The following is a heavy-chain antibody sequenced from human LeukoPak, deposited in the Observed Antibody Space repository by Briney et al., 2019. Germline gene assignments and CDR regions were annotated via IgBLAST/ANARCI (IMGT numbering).Heavy chain of an antibody. D-gene: IGHD3-10*01. CDR3: ARDGPITNYFGN. V-gene: IGHV3-48*02. Sequence: GGSLRLSCVASGFSFSDYSMNWVRQAPGKGLEWISYILNTGTIINYADSVKGRFTISRDNAKNSLYLQLNSLRDEDTAVYYCARDGPITNYFGNWGQGTLVTVSS. CDR2: ILNTGTII. J-gene: IGHJ4*02. CDR1: GFSFSDYS.